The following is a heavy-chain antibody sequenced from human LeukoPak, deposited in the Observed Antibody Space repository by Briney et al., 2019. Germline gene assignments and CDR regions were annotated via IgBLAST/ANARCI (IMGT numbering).Heavy chain of an antibody. D-gene: IGHD2-2*02. Sequence: PGGSLRLSCAASGFTFSSYAMSWVRQAPGKGLEWVSAISGSGGSSYYADSVKGRFTISRDNSKNTLYLQMNSLRAEDTAVYYCAKDLTVVPAAIGSDYWGQGTLVTVSS. CDR2: ISGSGGSS. J-gene: IGHJ4*02. V-gene: IGHV3-23*01. CDR3: AKDLTVVPAAIGSDY. CDR1: GFTFSSYA.